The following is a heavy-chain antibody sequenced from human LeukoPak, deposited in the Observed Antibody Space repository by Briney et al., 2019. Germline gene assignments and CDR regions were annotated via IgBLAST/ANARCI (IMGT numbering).Heavy chain of an antibody. CDR1: GGSISSYY. CDR3: ARMLVPAAYFDY. Sequence: SETLSLTCTVSGGSISSYYWSWIRQPPGKGLEWIGYIYYSGSTNYNPSLKSRVTISVDTSKNQFSLKLSSVTAADTAVYYCARMLVPAAYFDYWGQGTLVTVSS. CDR2: IYYSGST. J-gene: IGHJ4*02. D-gene: IGHD2-2*01. V-gene: IGHV4-59*01.